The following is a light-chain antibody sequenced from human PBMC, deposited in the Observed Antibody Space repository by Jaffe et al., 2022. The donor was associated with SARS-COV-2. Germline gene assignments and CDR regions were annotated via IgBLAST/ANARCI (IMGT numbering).Light chain of an antibody. CDR1: TGAVTSGHY. CDR3: LLFSGGARV. J-gene: IGLJ3*02. V-gene: IGLV7-46*01. Sequence: QAVVTQEPSLTVSPGGTVTLTCGSTTGAVTSGHYPYWFQQKPGQAPRTLIYDTSNKHSWTPARFSGSLLGGKAALTLSGAQPEDEADYYCLLFSGGARVFGGGTKLTVL. CDR2: DTS.